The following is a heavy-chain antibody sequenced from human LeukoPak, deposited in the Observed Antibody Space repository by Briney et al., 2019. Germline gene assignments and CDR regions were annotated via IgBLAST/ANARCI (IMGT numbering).Heavy chain of an antibody. Sequence: ASVKVSCKASGYTFTGYYMHWVRQAPGQGLEWMGWINPNSGGTNYAQNFQGRVTMTRDTSISTAYMELSRLRSDDTAMYYCARDWCSNTSCVDYWGQGTLVTVSS. V-gene: IGHV1-2*02. CDR3: ARDWCSNTSCVDY. CDR2: INPNSGGT. D-gene: IGHD2-2*01. CDR1: GYTFTGYY. J-gene: IGHJ4*02.